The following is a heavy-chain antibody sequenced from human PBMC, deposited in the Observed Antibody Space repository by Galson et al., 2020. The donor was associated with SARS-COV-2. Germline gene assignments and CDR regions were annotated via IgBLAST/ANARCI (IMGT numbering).Heavy chain of an antibody. V-gene: IGHV3-33*01. Sequence: QLGESLKISCAASGFTFSSYGMHWVRQAPGKGLEWVAVIWYDGSNKYYADSVKGRFTIYRDNSKNTLYLQMNSLRAEDTAVYYCARDGTYYYDSSGYYPPLDYWGQGTLVTGSS. J-gene: IGHJ4*02. CDR2: IWYDGSNK. CDR3: ARDGTYYYDSSGYYPPLDY. CDR1: GFTFSSYG. D-gene: IGHD3-22*01.